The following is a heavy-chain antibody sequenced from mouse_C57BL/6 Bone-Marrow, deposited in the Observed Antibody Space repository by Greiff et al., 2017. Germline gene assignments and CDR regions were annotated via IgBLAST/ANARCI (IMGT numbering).Heavy chain of an antibody. CDR3: ARGGYDYVDY. J-gene: IGHJ2*01. CDR1: GFTFSSYA. D-gene: IGHD2-3*01. V-gene: IGHV5-4*01. CDR2: ISDGGSYT. Sequence: EVQLVESGGGLVKPGGSLKLSCAASGFTFSSYAMSWVRQTPEKRLEWVATISDGGSYTYYPDNVKGRFTITRDNAKNNLYLQMSHLKSEDTSMFYGARGGYDYVDYWGQDTTLTVSS.